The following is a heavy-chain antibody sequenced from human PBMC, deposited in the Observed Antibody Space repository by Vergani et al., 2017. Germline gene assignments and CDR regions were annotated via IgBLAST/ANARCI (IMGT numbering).Heavy chain of an antibody. Sequence: VQLVESGGGLVKPGGSLRLSCAASGFTFSDFSMSWVRQAPGKGLEWVAFIGSSGPYLHYADSVKGRFIISRDNTNNSLFLQLRSLRAEDAAVYYCARDCTSGGCPDNYGMDVWGQGATVTVSS. J-gene: IGHJ6*02. CDR2: IGSSGPYL. V-gene: IGHV3-21*06. CDR3: ARDCTSGGCPDNYGMDV. D-gene: IGHD2-8*01. CDR1: GFTFSDFS.